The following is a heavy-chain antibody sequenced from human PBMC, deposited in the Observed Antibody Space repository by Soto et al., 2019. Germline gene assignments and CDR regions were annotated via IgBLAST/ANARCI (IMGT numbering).Heavy chain of an antibody. Sequence: GGSLRLSCAASGFTFSSYAMSWVRQAPGKGLEWVSAISGSGGSTYYADSVKGRFTISRDNSKNTLYLQMNSLRAEDTAVYYCAKDVLRFLEWFTAPTDWGQGTLVTVSS. J-gene: IGHJ4*02. CDR3: AKDVLRFLEWFTAPTD. CDR1: GFTFSSYA. D-gene: IGHD3-3*01. V-gene: IGHV3-23*01. CDR2: ISGSGGST.